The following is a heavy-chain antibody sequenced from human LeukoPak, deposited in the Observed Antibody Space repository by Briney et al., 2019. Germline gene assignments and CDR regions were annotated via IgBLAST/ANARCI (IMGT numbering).Heavy chain of an antibody. CDR3: ARGGYGDYGVGNWFDP. J-gene: IGHJ5*02. V-gene: IGHV1-69*06. CDR1: GGTISSYA. D-gene: IGHD4-17*01. Sequence: ASVKVSCKASGGTISSYAISWVRQAPGQGLEWKGGIIPIFGTANYAQKFQGRVTITADKSTSTAYMELSSLRSEDTAVYYCARGGYGDYGVGNWFDPWGQGTLVTVSS. CDR2: IIPIFGTA.